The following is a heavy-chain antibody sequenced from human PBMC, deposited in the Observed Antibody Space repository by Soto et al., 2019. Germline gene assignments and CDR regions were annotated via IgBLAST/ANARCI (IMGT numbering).Heavy chain of an antibody. CDR1: GFTFSRYS. CDR2: ISSSSSTI. V-gene: IGHV3-48*02. D-gene: IGHD2-21*02. J-gene: IGHJ1*01. CDR3: ARDPRSLGFVVVTADHMEYFQH. Sequence: CAASGFTFSRYSMNWVRQAPGKGLEWVSYISSSSSTIYYADSVKGRFTISRDNAKNSLYLQMNSLRDEDTAVYYCARDPRSLGFVVVTADHMEYFQHWGQGTLVTVSS.